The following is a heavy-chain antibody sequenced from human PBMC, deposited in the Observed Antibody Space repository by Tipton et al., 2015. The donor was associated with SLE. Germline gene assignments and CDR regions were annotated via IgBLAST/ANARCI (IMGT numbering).Heavy chain of an antibody. Sequence: GSLRLSCAASGFTFSSYWMSWVRQAPGKGLEWVANIKQDGSEKYYVDSVKGRFTISRDNAKNSLYLQMNSLRAEDTAVYYCARDMAQGQLAHHDAFDIWGQGTMVTVSS. CDR3: ARDMAQGQLAHHDAFDI. D-gene: IGHD6-6*01. CDR1: GFTFSSYW. J-gene: IGHJ3*02. CDR2: IKQDGSEK. V-gene: IGHV3-7*01.